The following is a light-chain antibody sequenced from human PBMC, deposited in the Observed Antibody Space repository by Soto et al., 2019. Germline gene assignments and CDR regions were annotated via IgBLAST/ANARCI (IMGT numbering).Light chain of an antibody. CDR1: QDIRND. Sequence: AIQMTQSPSSLSASVGDRVTITCRASQDIRNDLGWYQQKPGRAPKPLIYDTTNLQSGVPSRFSGSGSGTDFTLTISSLQPEDFAAYYCLQDYNYPYTFGQGTKLEIK. CDR3: LQDYNYPYT. J-gene: IGKJ2*01. CDR2: DTT. V-gene: IGKV1-6*01.